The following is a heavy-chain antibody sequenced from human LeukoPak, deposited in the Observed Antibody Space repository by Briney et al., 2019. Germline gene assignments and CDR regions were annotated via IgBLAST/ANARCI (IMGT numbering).Heavy chain of an antibody. CDR3: ILGGKLDY. J-gene: IGHJ4*02. V-gene: IGHV4-34*01. CDR2: INHSGST. D-gene: IGHD3-10*01. CDR1: GGSFSGYY. Sequence: PSETLSLTCAVYGGSFSGYYWSWIRQPPGKGLEWIGEINHSGSTNYNPSLKSRVTISVDTSKNQFSLKLSSVTAADTALYYCILGGKLDYWGQGILVTVSS.